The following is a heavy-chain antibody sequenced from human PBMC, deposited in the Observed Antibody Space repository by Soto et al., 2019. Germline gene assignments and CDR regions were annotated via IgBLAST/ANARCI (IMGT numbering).Heavy chain of an antibody. CDR3: ARGTSSGLYYFDY. J-gene: IGHJ4*02. CDR1: GFTFSNYA. D-gene: IGHD6-19*01. Sequence: QVQLVESGGGVVQPGRSLRLSCAASGFTFSNYAIHWVRQAPGKGLEWVAAISYDGSNKYYADSVKGRFTMSRDNSKSTLYLQVNSLRADDTAVYYCARGTSSGLYYFDYCGQGTLVTVS. CDR2: ISYDGSNK. V-gene: IGHV3-30-3*01.